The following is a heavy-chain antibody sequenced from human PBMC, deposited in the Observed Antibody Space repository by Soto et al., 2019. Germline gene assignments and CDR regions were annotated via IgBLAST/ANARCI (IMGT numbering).Heavy chain of an antibody. Sequence: EVQLVESGGGLVQPGGYLKLSCADSGFIFSGSAVHWVRQASGKGLEWVGRILSKAGNYATAYPASMKGRFTISRDDSENTAFLQMNSLKTEDTAVWYCIRGGSPYYYDYWGQGTLVAVSS. CDR1: GFIFSGSA. CDR2: ILSKAGNYAT. CDR3: IRGGSPYYYDY. V-gene: IGHV3-73*01. J-gene: IGHJ4*02.